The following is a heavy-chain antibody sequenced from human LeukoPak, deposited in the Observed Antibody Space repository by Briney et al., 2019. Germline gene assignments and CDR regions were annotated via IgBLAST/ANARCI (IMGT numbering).Heavy chain of an antibody. V-gene: IGHV4-30-4*08. Sequence: SETLSLTCTVSGGSISSGGYYWSWIRQPPGKGLEWIGYIYYSGSTYYNPSLKSRVTISVDTSKNQFSLKLSSVTAADTAVYYCARGHSYGGIDYWGQGTLVTVSS. J-gene: IGHJ4*02. D-gene: IGHD4-23*01. CDR3: ARGHSYGGIDY. CDR2: IYYSGST. CDR1: GGSISSGGYY.